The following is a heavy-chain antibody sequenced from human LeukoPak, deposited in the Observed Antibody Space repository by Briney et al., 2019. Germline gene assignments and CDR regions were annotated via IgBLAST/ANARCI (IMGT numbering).Heavy chain of an antibody. D-gene: IGHD6-13*01. J-gene: IGHJ4*02. V-gene: IGHV3-66*01. CDR2: IYSGGST. Sequence: GGSLRLSCAASGFTVSSNYMSWVRQAPGKGLEWVSVIYSGGSTYYADSVKGRFTISRDNSKNTLYLQMNSLRAEDTAVYYCAKDRALSSSWYGGEEYFDYWGQGTLVTVSS. CDR3: AKDRALSSSWYGGEEYFDY. CDR1: GFTVSSNY.